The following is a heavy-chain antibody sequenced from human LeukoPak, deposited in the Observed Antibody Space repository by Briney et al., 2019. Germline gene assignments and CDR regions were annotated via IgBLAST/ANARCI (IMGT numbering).Heavy chain of an antibody. Sequence: SETLSLTCTVSGGSISSYYWSWIRQPPGKGLEWIGYIYYSGSTNYNPSLKSRVTISVDTSKNQFSLKLSSVTAADTAVYYCARVYSNYGYYYYYMDVWGKGTTVTVSS. CDR3: ARVYSNYGYYYYYMDV. J-gene: IGHJ6*03. CDR2: IYYSGST. CDR1: GGSISSYY. V-gene: IGHV4-59*12. D-gene: IGHD4-11*01.